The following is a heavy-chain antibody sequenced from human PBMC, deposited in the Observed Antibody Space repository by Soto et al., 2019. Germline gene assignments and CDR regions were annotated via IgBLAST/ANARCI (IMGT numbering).Heavy chain of an antibody. CDR2: IWYDGSNK. V-gene: IGHV3-33*01. D-gene: IGHD5-18*01. CDR1: GFTFSSYG. J-gene: IGHJ4*02. Sequence: QVQLVETGGGVVQPGRSLRLSCAASGFTFSSYGMHWVRQAPGKGLEWVAVIWYDGSNKYYADSVKGRFTISRDNSKNTLYLQMNSLRAEDTAVYYCARDRDSYGYRTDYWGQGTLVTVSS. CDR3: ARDRDSYGYRTDY.